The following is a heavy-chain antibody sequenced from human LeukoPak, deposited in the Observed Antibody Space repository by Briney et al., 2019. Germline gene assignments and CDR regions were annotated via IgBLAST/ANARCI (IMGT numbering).Heavy chain of an antibody. V-gene: IGHV4-39*07. CDR3: ARTGGSFYFYYYMDV. Sequence: SETLSLTCTVSGGSIRSSSYNWGWIRQSPGKGLEWIGSIQYTGTTFYNPSLKSPVTISVDTSKNQFSLKVTSVTAADTAVYYCARTGGSFYFYYYMDVWGKGTTVTVSS. D-gene: IGHD2/OR15-2a*01. CDR2: IQYTGTT. J-gene: IGHJ6*03. CDR1: GGSIRSSSYN.